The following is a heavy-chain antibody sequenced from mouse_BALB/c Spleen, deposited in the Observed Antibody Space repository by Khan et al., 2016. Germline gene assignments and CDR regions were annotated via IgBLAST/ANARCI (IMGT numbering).Heavy chain of an antibody. D-gene: IGHD2-4*01. CDR2: INTYTGEP. Sequence: QIQLVQSGPELKKPGETVKISCKASGYTFTNYGMNWVKQAPGKGLKWMAWINTYTGEPTYADDFKGRFAFSLETSASTASLQINNLKNEDTATYLCARGIYYNYASYFDYGGQGTTLTVSS. CDR1: GYTFTNYG. V-gene: IGHV9-3-1*01. CDR3: ARGIYYNYASYFDY. J-gene: IGHJ2*01.